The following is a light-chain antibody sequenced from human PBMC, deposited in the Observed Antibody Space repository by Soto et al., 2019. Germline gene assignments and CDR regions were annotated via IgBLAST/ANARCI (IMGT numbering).Light chain of an antibody. CDR3: QQSYSTPRT. Sequence: DILRTQSPSSLSASVGDRVTITCRASQSISSYLNWYQQKPGKAPKLLIYAASSLQSGVPSRFSGSGSGTDFTLTISSLQPEDFATYYCQQSYSTPRTFGQGTKVDIK. CDR1: QSISSY. V-gene: IGKV1-39*01. CDR2: AAS. J-gene: IGKJ1*01.